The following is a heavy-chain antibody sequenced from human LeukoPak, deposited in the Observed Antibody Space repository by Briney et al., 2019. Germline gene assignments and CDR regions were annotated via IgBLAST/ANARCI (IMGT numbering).Heavy chain of an antibody. CDR2: IYYSGST. Sequence: PSETLSLTCTASGGSISSYYWSWIRQPPGKGLEWIGYIYYSGSTKYNPSLKSRVTISVDTSKNQFSLKLSSVTAADTAVYYCARATPFWSGYYTAFDIWGQGTMVTVSS. V-gene: IGHV4-59*08. J-gene: IGHJ3*02. CDR1: GGSISSYY. D-gene: IGHD3-3*01. CDR3: ARATPFWSGYYTAFDI.